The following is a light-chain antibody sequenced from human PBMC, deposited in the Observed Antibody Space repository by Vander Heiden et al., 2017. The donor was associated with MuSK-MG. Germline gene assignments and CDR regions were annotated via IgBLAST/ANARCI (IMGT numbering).Light chain of an antibody. Sequence: DVVMTQSPLSLPVTLGQPASISCRSSQILVYSDGNTYLNWFQQRPGQSPRRLIYKVSNRDSGVPDRFSGSGSDTDFTLKISRVEAEDVGVYYCMQGIHWPPWTFGQGTKVEIK. CDR2: KVS. J-gene: IGKJ1*01. CDR3: MQGIHWPPWT. V-gene: IGKV2-30*01. CDR1: QILVYSDGNTY.